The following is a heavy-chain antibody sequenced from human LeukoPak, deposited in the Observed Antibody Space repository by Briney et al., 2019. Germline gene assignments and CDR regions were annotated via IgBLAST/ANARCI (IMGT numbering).Heavy chain of an antibody. V-gene: IGHV4-4*07. CDR2: IYTSGST. CDR1: GGSIRSYY. CDR3: ARISDCSSSSCPYYYYMAV. Sequence: SETLSLTCTVSGGSIRSYYWSWIRQPAGKGLEWIGRIYTSGSTNYNPSLESRVTMSVDTSKNQFSLKLSSVTAADTAVYYCARISDCSSSSCPYYYYMAVWGKGTTVTVSS. J-gene: IGHJ6*03. D-gene: IGHD2-2*01.